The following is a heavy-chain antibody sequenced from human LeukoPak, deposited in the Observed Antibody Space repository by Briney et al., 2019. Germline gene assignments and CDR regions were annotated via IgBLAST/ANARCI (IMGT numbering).Heavy chain of an antibody. CDR3: ARVRTTMVTKNNWFDP. D-gene: IGHD3-10*01. CDR1: GFTFSSYW. Sequence: PGGSLRLSCAASGFTFSSYWLSWVRQAPGKGLEWVANIKQDGSEKYYVDSVKGRFTISRDNAKNSLCLQMNSLRAEDTAVYYCARVRTTMVTKNNWFDPWGQGPLVTVSS. V-gene: IGHV3-7*01. CDR2: IKQDGSEK. J-gene: IGHJ5*02.